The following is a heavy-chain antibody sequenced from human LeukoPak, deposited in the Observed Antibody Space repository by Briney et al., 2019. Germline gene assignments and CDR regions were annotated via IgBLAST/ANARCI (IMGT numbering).Heavy chain of an antibody. Sequence: GAAVKVSRKASRYTLTTYDINWVRQATGQGLEWMGWLNPNRGKTGYASKCQGSVPMTRNTSMSTVYMELSSLRSEVTAVYDCARANYYGSGKKDLDYWGQGTLVTVSS. CDR3: ARANYYGSGKKDLDY. V-gene: IGHV1-8*01. J-gene: IGHJ4*02. CDR2: LNPNRGKT. D-gene: IGHD3-10*01. CDR1: RYTLTTYD.